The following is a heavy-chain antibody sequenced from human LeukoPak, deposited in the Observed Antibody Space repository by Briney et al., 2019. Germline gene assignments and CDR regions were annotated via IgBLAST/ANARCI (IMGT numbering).Heavy chain of an antibody. CDR3: ARANYYDTSGFDY. J-gene: IGHJ4*02. Sequence: GGSLRLSCAASGFTFSSYSMNWVRQAPGKGLEWVSYISSSGSAIYYADSVKGRFTISRDNAKNSLYLQMNSLRAEDTAVYYRARANYYDTSGFDYWGQGTLVTVSS. CDR1: GFTFSSYS. D-gene: IGHD3-22*01. V-gene: IGHV3-48*04. CDR2: ISSSGSAI.